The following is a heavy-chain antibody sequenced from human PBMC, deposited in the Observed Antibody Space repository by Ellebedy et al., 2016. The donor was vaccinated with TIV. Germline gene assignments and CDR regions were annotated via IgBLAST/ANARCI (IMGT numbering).Heavy chain of an antibody. J-gene: IGHJ4*02. CDR1: GFTFSNYA. D-gene: IGHD3-10*01. V-gene: IGHV3-23*01. CDR3: AKKYYYGSGSYYDVLDY. CDR2: ISGSGDST. Sequence: GGSLRLSXAASGFTFSNYAMSWVRQAPGKGLEWVSAISGSGDSTAHADSVKGRFTISRDNSKNTLYLQMNSLRAEDTAVYYCAKKYYYGSGSYYDVLDYWGQGTLVTVSS.